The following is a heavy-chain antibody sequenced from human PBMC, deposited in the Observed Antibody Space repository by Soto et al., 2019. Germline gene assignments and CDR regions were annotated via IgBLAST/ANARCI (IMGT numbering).Heavy chain of an antibody. J-gene: IGHJ5*02. V-gene: IGHV1-18*04. CDR1: GYRFTVFG. CDR2: ISGYNGDT. Sequence: QGQLVQSGAEVKKPGASVKVSCKAYGYRFTVFGVSWVRQAPGQGLEWLGWISGYNGDTNYAQTLQGRVTMTTDTSTSTAYMELRSLRSDDTAVYYCARDAPGSSQEHNWCDTWGQGTLVTVPS. D-gene: IGHD1-26*01. CDR3: ARDAPGSSQEHNWCDT.